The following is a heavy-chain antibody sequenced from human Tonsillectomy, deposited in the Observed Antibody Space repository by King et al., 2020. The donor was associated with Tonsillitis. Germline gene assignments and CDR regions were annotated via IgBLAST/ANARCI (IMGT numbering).Heavy chain of an antibody. Sequence: DVQLVESGGGLIKPGGSLRLSCAASVFTFNNARMSWVRQAPGKGLEWVGRIETNTDGGTTDYAAPVKGRFTISRDDSKNTLYLQMNSLKIEDTAVYYCTTDPGITVFGVVRDYWGQGTLVTVSS. D-gene: IGHD3-3*01. V-gene: IGHV3-15*04. J-gene: IGHJ4*02. CDR2: IETNTDGGTT. CDR1: VFTFNNAR. CDR3: TTDPGITVFGVVRDY.